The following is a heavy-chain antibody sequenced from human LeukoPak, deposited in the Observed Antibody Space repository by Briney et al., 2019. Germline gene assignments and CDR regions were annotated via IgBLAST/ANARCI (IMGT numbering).Heavy chain of an antibody. J-gene: IGHJ4*02. D-gene: IGHD3-10*01. Sequence: PSETLSLTCTVSGGSISTSNYYWGWIRQPPGKGLEWIGNIFYSGSTYYRPSLRSRVTISLDTSRNQFSLKLNSVTAADTAVYYCARGRITMVRGVISNYFDYWGQGTLVTVSS. CDR3: ARGRITMVRGVISNYFDY. CDR2: IFYSGST. CDR1: GGSISTSNYY. V-gene: IGHV4-39*07.